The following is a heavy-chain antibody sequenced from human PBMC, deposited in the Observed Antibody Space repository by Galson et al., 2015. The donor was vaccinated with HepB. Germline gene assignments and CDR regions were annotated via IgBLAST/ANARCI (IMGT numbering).Heavy chain of an antibody. J-gene: IGHJ4*02. CDR1: GFTFSDYY. V-gene: IGHV3-11*01. CDR3: ASGGAYSNFVLDY. CDR2: ISSSSRTI. Sequence: SLRLSCAASGFTFSDYYMSWIRQAPGKGLEWVSYISSSSRTIYYADSVKGRFTISRDNAKKSLYLQMNSLRAEDTALYYCASGGAYSNFVLDYWGQGTQVTVSS. D-gene: IGHD4-11*01.